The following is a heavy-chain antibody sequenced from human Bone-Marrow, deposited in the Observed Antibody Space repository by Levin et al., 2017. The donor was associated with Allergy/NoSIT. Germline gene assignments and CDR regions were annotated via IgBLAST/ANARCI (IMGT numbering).Heavy chain of an antibody. CDR3: ASGGCTSCYTVYYYYGMDV. V-gene: IGHV3-21*01. CDR2: ISSSSSYI. J-gene: IGHJ6*02. D-gene: IGHD2-2*02. CDR1: GFTFSSYS. Sequence: GGSLRLSCAASGFTFSSYSMNWVRQAPGKGLEWVSSISSSSSYIYYADSVKGRFTISRDNAKNSLYLQMNSLRAEDTAVYYCASGGCTSCYTVYYYYGMDVWGQGTTVTVSS.